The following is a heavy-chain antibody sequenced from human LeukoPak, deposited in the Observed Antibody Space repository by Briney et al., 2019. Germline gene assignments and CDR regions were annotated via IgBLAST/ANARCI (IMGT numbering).Heavy chain of an antibody. Sequence: PSETLSLTCTVSGDSISTYYYNWIRQPAGKGLEWIGLIYTTGSTNYNPSLKSRVTISVDTSKNQFSLKLSSVTAADTAVYYCAREEVGTPGAFDIWGQGTMVTVSS. D-gene: IGHD1-14*01. CDR3: AREEVGTPGAFDI. J-gene: IGHJ3*02. V-gene: IGHV4-4*07. CDR1: GDSISTYY. CDR2: IYTTGST.